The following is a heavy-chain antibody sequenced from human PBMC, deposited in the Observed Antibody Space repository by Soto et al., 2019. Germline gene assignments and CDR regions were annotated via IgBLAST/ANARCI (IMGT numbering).Heavy chain of an antibody. Sequence: EVQLVESGGGLVQPGGSLRLSCAASGFTVSSNYMSWVRQAPGKGLEWVSVIYSGGSTYYADSVKGRFTISRHNSKNTLYLQMNSLRAEDTAVYYCARNLFAAAAGYYYYYGMDVWGQETTVTVSS. V-gene: IGHV3-53*04. D-gene: IGHD6-13*01. CDR3: ARNLFAAAAGYYYYYGMDV. J-gene: IGHJ6*02. CDR2: IYSGGST. CDR1: GFTVSSNY.